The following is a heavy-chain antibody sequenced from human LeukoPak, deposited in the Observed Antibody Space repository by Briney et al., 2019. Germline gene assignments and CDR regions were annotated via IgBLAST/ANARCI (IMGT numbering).Heavy chain of an antibody. CDR3: ARGTWATLYYYYMDV. D-gene: IGHD5-24*01. CDR2: INSDGSST. V-gene: IGHV3-74*01. J-gene: IGHJ6*03. Sequence: GGSLRLSCAASGFTFSSYWMHWVRQAPGKGLVWVSRINSDGSSTSYADSVKGRFTISRDNAKNTLYLQMNSLRAEDTAVYYCARGTWATLYYYYMDVWGKGTTFTVSS. CDR1: GFTFSSYW.